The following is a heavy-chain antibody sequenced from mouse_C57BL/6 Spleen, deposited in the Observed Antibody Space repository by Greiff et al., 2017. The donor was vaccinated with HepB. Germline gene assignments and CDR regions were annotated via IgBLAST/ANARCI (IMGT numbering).Heavy chain of an antibody. CDR3: ARGGPNYYAMDY. V-gene: IGHV1-82*01. CDR2: IYPGDGDT. CDR1: GYAFSSSW. J-gene: IGHJ4*01. Sequence: VQLQQSGPELVKPGASVKISCKASGYAFSSSWMNWVTQRPGKGLEWIGRIYPGDGDTNYNGKFKGKATLTADKSSSTAYMQLSSLTSEDSAVYFCARGGPNYYAMDYWGQGTSVTVSS.